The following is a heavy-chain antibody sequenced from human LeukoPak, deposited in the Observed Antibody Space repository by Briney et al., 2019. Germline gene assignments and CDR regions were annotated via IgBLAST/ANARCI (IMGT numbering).Heavy chain of an antibody. CDR2: IYPGDSDT. CDR3: ARPHYSNYYFDY. Sequence: GESLKISCKGSGYSITSYWIACVRQMPGKGLEWMGIIYPGDSDTRYSPSFQGQVTISADKSISTAYLQWSSLKASDTVMYYCARPHYSNYYFDYWGQGTLVTVSS. J-gene: IGHJ4*02. V-gene: IGHV5-51*01. CDR1: GYSITSYW. D-gene: IGHD4-11*01.